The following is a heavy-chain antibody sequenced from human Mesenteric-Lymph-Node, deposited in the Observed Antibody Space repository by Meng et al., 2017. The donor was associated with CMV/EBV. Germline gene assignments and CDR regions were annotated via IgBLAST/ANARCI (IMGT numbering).Heavy chain of an antibody. CDR3: AKPGDSNFDH. D-gene: IGHD2-21*02. Sequence: GGSLRLSCAAFGFTISNYGMHWVRQAPGKGLEWVAFFRYDGNSKNYADSVKGRFTISRDNSENTLYLQMNSLKPEDTDVYYCAKPGDSNFDHWGQGTLVTVSS. CDR1: GFTISNYG. J-gene: IGHJ5*02. CDR2: FRYDGNSK. V-gene: IGHV3-30*02.